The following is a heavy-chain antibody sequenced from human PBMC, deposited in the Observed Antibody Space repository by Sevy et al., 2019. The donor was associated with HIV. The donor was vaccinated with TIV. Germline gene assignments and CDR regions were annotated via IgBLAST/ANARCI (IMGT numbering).Heavy chain of an antibody. CDR3: AKEPIAVAYSNWFDP. J-gene: IGHJ5*02. V-gene: IGHV3-30*18. CDR1: GFTFSSYG. D-gene: IGHD6-19*01. Sequence: AGSLRLSCAASGFTFSSYGMHWVRQAPGKVLEWVAVISYDGSNKHYADSVKGRFTISRDNSKNTLYLQMNSLRAEDTAVYYCAKEPIAVAYSNWFDPWGQGTLVTVSS. CDR2: ISYDGSNK.